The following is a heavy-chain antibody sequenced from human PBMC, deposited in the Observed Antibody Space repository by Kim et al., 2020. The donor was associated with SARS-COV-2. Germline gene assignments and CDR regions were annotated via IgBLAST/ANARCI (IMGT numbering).Heavy chain of an antibody. CDR2: SNK. CDR3: ARDSYGMDV. J-gene: IGHJ6*02. Sequence: SNKEHVDSMKGRFTSSRDNSQNTLYLQMNSLRAEDTAVYYCARDSYGMDVWGQGTTVTVSS. V-gene: IGHV3-30*01.